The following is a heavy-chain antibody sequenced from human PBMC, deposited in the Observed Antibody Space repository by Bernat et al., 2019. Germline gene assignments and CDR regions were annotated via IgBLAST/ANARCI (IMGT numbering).Heavy chain of an antibody. J-gene: IGHJ3*02. Sequence: GSSVKVSCKASGGTFSSYTISWVRQAPGQGLEWMGRIIPILGIANYAQKFQGRVTITADKSTSTAYMELSSLRSEDTAVYYCARVGGDYYGSGKTDDAFDIWGQGTMVTVSS. CDR3: ARVGGDYYGSGKTDDAFDI. V-gene: IGHV1-69*02. D-gene: IGHD3-10*01. CDR1: GGTFSSYT. CDR2: IIPILGIA.